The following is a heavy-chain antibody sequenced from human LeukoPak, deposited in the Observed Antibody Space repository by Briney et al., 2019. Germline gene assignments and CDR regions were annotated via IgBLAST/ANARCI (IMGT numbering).Heavy chain of an antibody. CDR3: AKASVVVITTGDFDY. Sequence: SGGSLRLSCAASGFTFDDYVMHWVRQAPGKGLEWVSGISWNSGSIGYADSVKGRFTISRDNAKNSLYLQMNSLRAEDTALYYCAKASVVVITTGDFDYWGQGTLVTVSS. CDR2: ISWNSGSI. J-gene: IGHJ4*02. CDR1: GFTFDDYV. V-gene: IGHV3-9*01. D-gene: IGHD3-22*01.